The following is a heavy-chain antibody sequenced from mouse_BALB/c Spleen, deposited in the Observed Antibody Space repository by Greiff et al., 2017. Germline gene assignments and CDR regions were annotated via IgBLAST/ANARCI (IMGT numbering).Heavy chain of an antibody. V-gene: IGHV1-20*02. CDR3: ASTMITTRAMDY. Sequence: EVKLMESGPELVKPGASVKISCKASGYSFTGYFMNWVMQSHGKSLEWIGRINPYNGDTFYNQKFKGKATLTVDKSSSTAHMELRSLASEDSAVYYCASTMITTRAMDYWGQGTSVTVSS. D-gene: IGHD2-4*01. CDR1: GYSFTGYF. CDR2: INPYNGDT. J-gene: IGHJ4*01.